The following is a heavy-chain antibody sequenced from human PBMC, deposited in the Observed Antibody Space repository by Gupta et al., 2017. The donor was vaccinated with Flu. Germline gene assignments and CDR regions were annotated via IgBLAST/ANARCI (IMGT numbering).Heavy chain of an antibody. D-gene: IGHD6-19*01. CDR3: ARVGFSSGWYGSDY. CDR1: GFNFDTYT. V-gene: IGHV3-21*01. J-gene: IGHJ4*02. CDR2: ISSGNSYI. Sequence: EVQLVESGGGLVKPGGSMRLSFAASGFNFDTYTMNWVRQPPGKGLEWVSSISSGNSYIYYADSVKGRFSISRDNAKNSLYLQMDSLRVEDTAVYYCARVGFSSGWYGSDYWGQGSLVTVSS.